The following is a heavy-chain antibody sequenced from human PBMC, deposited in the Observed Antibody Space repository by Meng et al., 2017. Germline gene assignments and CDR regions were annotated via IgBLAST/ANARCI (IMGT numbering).Heavy chain of an antibody. V-gene: IGHV4-61*01. D-gene: IGHD3-22*01. CDR2: IYYSGST. J-gene: IGHJ4*02. Sequence: LSCTVLGGSVSSGSYYWSWIRQPPGKGLEWIGYIYYSGSTNYNPSLKSRVTISVDTSKNQFSLKLSSVTAADTAVYYCARHHYDSSGYYYYFDYWGQGTLVTVSS. CDR3: ARHHYDSSGYYYYFDY. CDR1: GGSVSSGSYY.